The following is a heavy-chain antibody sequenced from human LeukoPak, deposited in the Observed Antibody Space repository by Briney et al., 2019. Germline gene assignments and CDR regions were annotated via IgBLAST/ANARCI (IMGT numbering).Heavy chain of an antibody. J-gene: IGHJ4*02. CDR3: ARAGSSWYSLLDN. CDR2: IIPIFGTA. Sequence: SVKVSCKASGGTFSSYAISWVRQAPGQGLEWMGGIIPIFGTANYAQKFQGRVTITADESTSTAYMELRSLRSDDTAVYYCARAGSSWYSLLDNWGQGTLVTVSS. V-gene: IGHV1-69*13. D-gene: IGHD6-13*01. CDR1: GGTFSSYA.